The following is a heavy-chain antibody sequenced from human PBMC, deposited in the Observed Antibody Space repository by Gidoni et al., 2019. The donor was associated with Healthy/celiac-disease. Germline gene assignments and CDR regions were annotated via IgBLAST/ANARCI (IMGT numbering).Heavy chain of an antibody. V-gene: IGHV3-30*18. CDR3: AKEDWELPNYFDY. CDR1: GFPSSSYG. D-gene: IGHD1-26*01. CDR2: ISYDGSNK. Sequence: QVQLVESGGGVVQPGRSLRLSCAASGFPSSSYGMHWVRQAPGKGLEWVAVISYDGSNKYYADSVKGRFTISRDNSKNTLYLQMNSLRAEDTAVYYCAKEDWELPNYFDYWGQGTLVTVSS. J-gene: IGHJ4*02.